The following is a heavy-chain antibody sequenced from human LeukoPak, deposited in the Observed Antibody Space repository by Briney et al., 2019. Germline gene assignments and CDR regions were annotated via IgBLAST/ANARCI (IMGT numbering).Heavy chain of an antibody. D-gene: IGHD3-22*01. V-gene: IGHV1-18*01. CDR1: GYTFTSYG. CDR3: ARRYGYYYDGSGYSHLDY. J-gene: IGHJ4*02. CDR2: ISAYNGNT. Sequence: ASVKVSCKASGYTFTSYGISWVRQAPGQGLEWMGWISAYNGNTNYAQKLQGRVTMTTDTSTSTAYMELRSLRSDDTAVYYCARRYGYYYDGSGYSHLDYWGQGTLVTVSS.